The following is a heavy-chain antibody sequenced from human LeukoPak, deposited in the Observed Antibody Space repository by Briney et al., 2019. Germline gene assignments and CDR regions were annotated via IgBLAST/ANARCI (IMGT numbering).Heavy chain of an antibody. CDR1: GYTFTSYG. CDR2: ISAYNGNT. V-gene: IGHV1-18*01. J-gene: IGHJ4*02. Sequence: ASVKVSCKASGYTFTSYGISWVRQAPGQGLEWVGWISAYNGNTNYAQKLQGRVTMTTDTSTSTAYMELRSLRSDDTAVYYCARAAQLGVYYYDSSGYYYFFDYWGQGTLVTVSS. D-gene: IGHD3-22*01. CDR3: ARAAQLGVYYYDSSGYYYFFDY.